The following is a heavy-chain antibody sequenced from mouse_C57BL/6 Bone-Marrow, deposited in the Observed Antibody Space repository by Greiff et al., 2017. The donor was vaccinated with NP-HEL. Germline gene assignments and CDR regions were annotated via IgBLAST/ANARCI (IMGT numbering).Heavy chain of an antibody. D-gene: IGHD1-1*01. V-gene: IGHV14-4*01. Sequence: EVQLQQSGAELVRPGASVKLSCTASGFNIKDDYMHWVKQRHEQGLEWIGWIDPENGDTEYASKFQGKATITADTSANTAYLQLSSLTSEDTAVYYCTITTVPRYWGQGTTLTVSS. CDR3: TITTVPRY. J-gene: IGHJ2*01. CDR1: GFNIKDDY. CDR2: IDPENGDT.